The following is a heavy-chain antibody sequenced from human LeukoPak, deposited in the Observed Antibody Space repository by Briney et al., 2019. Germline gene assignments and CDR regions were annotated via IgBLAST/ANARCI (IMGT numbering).Heavy chain of an antibody. D-gene: IGHD2-15*01. CDR2: IYSGGST. Sequence: PGGSLRLSCAASGFTVSSNYMSWVRQAPGKGLEWVSVIYSGGSTYYADSVKGRFTISRDNSKNTLYLQMNSLRAEDTAVYYCARDKRYCSGGSCQYYYYYGVDVWGQGTTVTVSS. V-gene: IGHV3-53*01. J-gene: IGHJ6*02. CDR3: ARDKRYCSGGSCQYYYYYGVDV. CDR1: GFTVSSNY.